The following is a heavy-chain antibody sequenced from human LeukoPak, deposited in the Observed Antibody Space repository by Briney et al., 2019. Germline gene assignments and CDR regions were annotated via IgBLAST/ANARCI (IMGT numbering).Heavy chain of an antibody. V-gene: IGHV4-59*08. Sequence: PSETLSLTCTVSGGSISSYYWSWIRQPPGKGLEWIGYIYYSGSTNYNPSLKSRVTISVDTSKNQFSLKLSSVTAADTAVYYCAGVSSGYYYGAFDIWGQGTMVTVSS. CDR1: GGSISSYY. D-gene: IGHD3-22*01. CDR3: AGVSSGYYYGAFDI. J-gene: IGHJ3*02. CDR2: IYYSGST.